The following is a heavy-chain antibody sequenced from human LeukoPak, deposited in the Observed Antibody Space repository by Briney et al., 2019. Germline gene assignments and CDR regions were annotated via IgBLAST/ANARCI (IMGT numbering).Heavy chain of an antibody. CDR1: GGSISSYY. D-gene: IGHD2-8*01. V-gene: IGHV4-59*08. Sequence: SETLSLTCTVSGGSISSYYWSWIRQPPVKGLEWIGYIYYTGSTSYNLSLKSRVSISVDTSKNEFSLKLSSVTAADTAVYYCARYGRTPFDYWGQGTLVTVSS. CDR3: ARYGRTPFDY. J-gene: IGHJ4*02. CDR2: IYYTGST.